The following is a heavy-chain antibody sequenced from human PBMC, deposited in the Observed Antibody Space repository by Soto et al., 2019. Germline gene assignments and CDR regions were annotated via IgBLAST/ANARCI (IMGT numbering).Heavy chain of an antibody. Sequence: EVQLVESGGGLVQPGGSLRLSCAASEFTFSGRSVHWVRQATGKGLGWVSGIDKVGTDSTYADSVKGRFTSSRDNAKNTVYLQMNSLRVEDTAVYYCARGWFGPDVWGKGTTVTVSS. CDR1: EFTFSGRS. CDR3: ARGWFGPDV. D-gene: IGHD3-10*01. J-gene: IGHJ6*03. CDR2: IDKVGTDS. V-gene: IGHV3-74*01.